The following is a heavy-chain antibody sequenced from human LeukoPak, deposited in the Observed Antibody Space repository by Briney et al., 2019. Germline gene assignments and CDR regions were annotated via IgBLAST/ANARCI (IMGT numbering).Heavy chain of an antibody. J-gene: IGHJ4*02. CDR2: IYYSGST. CDR3: ASSRLRASYFDY. CDR1: GGSISSYY. Sequence: PSETLSLTCTVSGGSISSYYWSWIRQPAGKGLEWIGYIYYSGSTNYNPSLKSRVTISVDTSKNQFSLKLSSVTAADTAVYYCASSRLRASYFDYWGQGTLVTVSS. V-gene: IGHV4-59*01. D-gene: IGHD6-25*01.